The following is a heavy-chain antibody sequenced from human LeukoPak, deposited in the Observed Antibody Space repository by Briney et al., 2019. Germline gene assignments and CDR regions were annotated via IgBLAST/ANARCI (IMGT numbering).Heavy chain of an antibody. J-gene: IGHJ6*03. CDR1: GFTFSSYG. CDR2: IRYDGSNK. D-gene: IGHD6-13*01. Sequence: GGSLRLSCAASGFTFSSYGMHWVRQAPGKGLEWVAFIRYDGSNKYYADSVKGRFTISRDNSKNTLYLQMNSLRAEDTAVYYCAKDPSSSWATRYYYMDVWGKGTTVTVSS. V-gene: IGHV3-30*02. CDR3: AKDPSSSWATRYYYMDV.